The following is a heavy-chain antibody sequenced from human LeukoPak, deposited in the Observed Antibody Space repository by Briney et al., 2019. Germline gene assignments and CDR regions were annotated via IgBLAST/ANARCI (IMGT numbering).Heavy chain of an antibody. CDR3: AKHLGYSYGSGWFDP. Sequence: PGGSLRLSCAASGFTFSSYAMSWVRQAPGKGLEWVSAISGSGGSTYYADSVKGRFTISRDNSKNTLYPQMNSLRAEDTAVYYCAKHLGYSYGSGWFDPWGQGTLVTVSS. CDR1: GFTFSSYA. D-gene: IGHD5-18*01. V-gene: IGHV3-23*01. CDR2: ISGSGGST. J-gene: IGHJ5*02.